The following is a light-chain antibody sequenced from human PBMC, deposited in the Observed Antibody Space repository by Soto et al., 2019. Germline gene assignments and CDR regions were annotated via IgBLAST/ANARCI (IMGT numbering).Light chain of an antibody. J-gene: IGKJ1*01. CDR1: QSVNSY. V-gene: IGKV3-11*01. Sequence: EIVLTQSPATLSLSPGERATLSCRASQSVNSYLAWYQQRPGQPPRLLIYDASNRATGIPARFSGSGSGTDFTLTISSLEPEDFAIYYCQQYNSYPWTFGQGTKVEIK. CDR2: DAS. CDR3: QQYNSYPWT.